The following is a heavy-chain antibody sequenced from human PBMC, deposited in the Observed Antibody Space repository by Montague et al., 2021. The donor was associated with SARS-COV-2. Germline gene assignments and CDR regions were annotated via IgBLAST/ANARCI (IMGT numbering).Heavy chain of an antibody. V-gene: IGHV4-34*01. CDR3: ARLGEGVVPAPILGVGPYYAYCYMDV. Sequence: SETLSLTCAVYGGSFSGYYWNWIRQPPGKGLEWIGEINHSGSAKYNPSLKRRVTISVDTSKNQFSLKLNSATAADTAVYYCARLGEGVVPAPILGVGPYYAYCYMDVGGKGATVTVSS. J-gene: IGHJ6*03. D-gene: IGHD2-2*02. CDR2: INHSGSA. CDR1: GGSFSGYY.